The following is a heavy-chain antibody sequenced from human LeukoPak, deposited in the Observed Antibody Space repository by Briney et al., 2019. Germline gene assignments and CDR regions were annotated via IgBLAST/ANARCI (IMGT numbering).Heavy chain of an antibody. Sequence: GGSLRLSCAASGFIVSSNYMSWVRQAPGKGLECVSVIYSGGSTYSAESAKGRFTTSRDNTKNTLHLGINNLIVEDTGVNYCVRDQPHYDFLTGYPGRTRFDPWGQGTLVTVSS. CDR1: GFIVSSNY. V-gene: IGHV3-66*01. CDR3: VRDQPHYDFLTGYPGRTRFDP. D-gene: IGHD3-9*01. J-gene: IGHJ5*02. CDR2: IYSGGST.